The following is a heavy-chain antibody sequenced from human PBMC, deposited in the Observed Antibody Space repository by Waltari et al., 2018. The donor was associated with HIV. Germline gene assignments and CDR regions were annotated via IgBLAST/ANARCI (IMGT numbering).Heavy chain of an antibody. V-gene: IGHV3-15*01. Sequence: EVQLVESGGGLAKPGGSLRLSCSASGFTYRTARMPWFLPAPGQGLEGLEWVGRIKNKTDGGTTDYAAPVKGRFTISRDDSENTMYLQMNSLKSEDTAKYYCTTGAGIRGVKGLGYWGQGTLVTVSS. CDR2: IKNKTDGGTT. CDR1: GFTYRTAR. J-gene: IGHJ4*02. CDR3: TTGAGIRGVKGLGY. D-gene: IGHD3-10*01.